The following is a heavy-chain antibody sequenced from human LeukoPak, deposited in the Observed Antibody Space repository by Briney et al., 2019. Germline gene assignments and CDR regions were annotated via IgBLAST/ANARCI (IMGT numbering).Heavy chain of an antibody. V-gene: IGHV1-69*01. CDR1: GGTFSSYA. CDR3: ARTIVVVTATLEESYYGMDV. D-gene: IGHD2-21*02. J-gene: IGHJ6*02. Sequence: SVKVSCKASGGTFSSYAISWVRQAPGQGLEWMGGIIPIFGTANYAQKFQGRVTITADESTSTACMELSSLRSEDTAVYYCARTIVVVTATLEESYYGMDVWGQGTTVTVSS. CDR2: IIPIFGTA.